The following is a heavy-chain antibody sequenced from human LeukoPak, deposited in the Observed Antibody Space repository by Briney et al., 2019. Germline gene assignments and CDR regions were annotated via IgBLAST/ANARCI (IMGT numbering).Heavy chain of an antibody. V-gene: IGHV3-23*01. D-gene: IGHD3-22*01. CDR3: ARESRDSSGYFPFDY. CDR2: ISGSGGST. J-gene: IGHJ4*02. CDR1: GFTFSSYA. Sequence: GGSLRLSCAASGFTFSSYAMSWVRQAPGKGLEWVSAISGSGGSTYYAGSVKGRFTISRDNSKNTLYLQMNSLRAEDTAVYYCARESRDSSGYFPFDYWGQGTLVTVSS.